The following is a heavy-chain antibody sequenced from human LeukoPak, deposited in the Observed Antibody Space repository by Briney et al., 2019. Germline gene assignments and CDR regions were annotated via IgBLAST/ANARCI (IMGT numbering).Heavy chain of an antibody. Sequence: GGSLRLSCAASGFRLSDHWMSWVRQAPGKGLEWVANKREDESEKKYMDSVKGRFTISRDNAKNSVFLQMNSLRGEDTAVYYCARDGRGGHNDYWGQGTLVTVSS. CDR1: GFRLSDHW. J-gene: IGHJ4*02. V-gene: IGHV3-7*01. CDR2: KREDESEK. CDR3: ARDGRGGHNDY. D-gene: IGHD1-1*01.